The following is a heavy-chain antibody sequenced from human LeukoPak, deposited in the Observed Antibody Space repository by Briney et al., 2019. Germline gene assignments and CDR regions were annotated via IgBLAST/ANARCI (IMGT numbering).Heavy chain of an antibody. Sequence: SQTLSLTCAISGDSFSSNSAAWNWIRQSPSRGLEWLVRTYYRSKWYNDYAVSVKSRITINPDTSKNQFSLQLNSVTPEDTAVYYCARVLLWFGESAWFDLWGQGTLVSVSS. J-gene: IGHJ5*02. CDR3: ARVLLWFGESAWFDL. CDR1: GDSFSSNSAA. D-gene: IGHD3-10*01. V-gene: IGHV6-1*01. CDR2: TYYRSKWYN.